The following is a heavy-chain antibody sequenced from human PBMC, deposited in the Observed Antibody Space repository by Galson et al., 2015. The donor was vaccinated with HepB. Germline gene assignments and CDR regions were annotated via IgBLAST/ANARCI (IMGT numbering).Heavy chain of an antibody. CDR3: ARDGYPRTNAFGI. CDR2: ITGSTSTI. J-gene: IGHJ3*02. V-gene: IGHV3-48*01. CDR1: GFTFSSYS. D-gene: IGHD3-22*01. Sequence: SLRLSCAASGFTFSSYSMNWVRPAPGKGLEWVSYITGSTSTIYYADSVQGRFTISRDNAKKSVYLEMNSLRAEDTAVYYCARDGYPRTNAFGIWGQGTMVTVSS.